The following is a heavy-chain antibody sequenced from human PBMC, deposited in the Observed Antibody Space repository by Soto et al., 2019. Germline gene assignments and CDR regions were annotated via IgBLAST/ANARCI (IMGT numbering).Heavy chain of an antibody. J-gene: IGHJ3*02. Sequence: ASVKVSCKASGYTFTASYMHWVLQAPGQGLEWMGIIDPSGGSTSYSQKFQGRVTMTRDASTSTVYMELNSLRSEDTAVFYCARDSGHYYRSDAFDKWGQGTMVTVSS. CDR2: IDPSGGST. CDR3: ARDSGHYYRSDAFDK. D-gene: IGHD1-26*01. V-gene: IGHV1-46*01. CDR1: GYTFTASY.